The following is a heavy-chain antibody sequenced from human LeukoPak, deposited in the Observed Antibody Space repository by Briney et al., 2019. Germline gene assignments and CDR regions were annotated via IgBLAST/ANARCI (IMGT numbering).Heavy chain of an antibody. J-gene: IGHJ4*02. CDR1: GGSISSSNW. CDR3: ARGGGSYKKGYFDY. D-gene: IGHD1-26*01. Sequence: SGTLSLTCAVSGGSISSSNWWSWVRQPPGKGLEWIGEIYHSGSTNYNPSLKSRVTISVDKSKNQFSLKLSSVTAADTAAYYCARGGGSYKKGYFDYWGQGTLVTVSS. CDR2: IYHSGST. V-gene: IGHV4-4*02.